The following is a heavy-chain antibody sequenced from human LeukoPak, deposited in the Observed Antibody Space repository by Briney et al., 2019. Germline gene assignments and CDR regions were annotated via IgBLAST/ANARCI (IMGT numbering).Heavy chain of an antibody. CDR3: AREMYDSSSNAYNWFDP. D-gene: IGHD6-6*01. Sequence: ASMKVSCKASRYTFTSYAMHWVRQAPGQRLEWMGWINAGNGNTKYSQKFQGRVTITRDTSASTGYMELSSLRSEDTAVYYCAREMYDSSSNAYNWFDPWGQGTLVTVSS. CDR2: INAGNGNT. V-gene: IGHV1-3*01. J-gene: IGHJ5*02. CDR1: RYTFTSYA.